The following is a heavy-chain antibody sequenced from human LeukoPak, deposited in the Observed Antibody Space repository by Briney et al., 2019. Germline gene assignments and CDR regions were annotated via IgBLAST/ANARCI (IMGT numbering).Heavy chain of an antibody. CDR1: GFTFSTYW. V-gene: IGHV3-74*01. J-gene: IGHJ3*02. CDR3: ARLGDDFWSGYPYAFDI. D-gene: IGHD3-3*01. Sequence: QPGGSLRLSCAASGFTFSTYWMHWVRQAPGKGLVWVSRINNDGSRTTYTDSVKGRFTISRDNAKNTLYLQMNSLRAEDTAVYYCARLGDDFWSGYPYAFDIWGQGTMVTVSS. CDR2: INNDGSRT.